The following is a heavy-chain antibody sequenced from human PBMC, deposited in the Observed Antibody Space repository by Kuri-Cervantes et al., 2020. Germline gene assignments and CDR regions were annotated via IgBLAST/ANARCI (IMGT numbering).Heavy chain of an antibody. J-gene: IGHJ5*02. CDR1: GCSLSTSGVG. D-gene: IGHD6-13*01. CDR2: IYWDDDK. Sequence: SGPTLVKPTQTRTLTCTFSGCSLSTSGVGVGWMRQPPGKALEWLALIYWDDDKHYSPSLTSRLTITKDTTKNQVVLSMTNMDPVDTATYYCAHRRPPTAGDWFDTWGQGTLVTVSS. V-gene: IGHV2-5*02. CDR3: AHRRPPTAGDWFDT.